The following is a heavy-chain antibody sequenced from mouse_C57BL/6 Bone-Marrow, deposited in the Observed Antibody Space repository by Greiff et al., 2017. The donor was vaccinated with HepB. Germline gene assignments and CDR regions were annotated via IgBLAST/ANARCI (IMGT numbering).Heavy chain of an antibody. CDR3: TRSQLGLPYFDY. V-gene: IGHV1-5*01. D-gene: IGHD4-1*02. J-gene: IGHJ2*01. CDR1: GYTFTSYW. CDR2: IYPGNSDT. Sequence: EVQLQQSGTVLARPGASVKMSCKTSGYTFTSYWMHWVKQRPGQGLEWMGAIYPGNSDTSYNQKFKGKAKLTAVTSASTAYMELSSLTNEDSAVYYCTRSQLGLPYFDYWGQGTTLTVSS.